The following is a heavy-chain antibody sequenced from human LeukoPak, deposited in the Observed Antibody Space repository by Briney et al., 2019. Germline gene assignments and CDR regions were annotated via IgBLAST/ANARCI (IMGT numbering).Heavy chain of an antibody. CDR1: GFTFDDYA. CDR3: ARDYYAFDI. CDR2: ISWNSGSI. V-gene: IGHV3-9*01. Sequence: PGGSLRLSCAASGFTFDDYAMHWVRQAPGKGLEWVSGISWNSGSIGYADSVKGRFTISRDNAKNSLYLQMNSLRAEDTAVYYCARDYYAFDIWGQGTMVTVSS. J-gene: IGHJ3*02.